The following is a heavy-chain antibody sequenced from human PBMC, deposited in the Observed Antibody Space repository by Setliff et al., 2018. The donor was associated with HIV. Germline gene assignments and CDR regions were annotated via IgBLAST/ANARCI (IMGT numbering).Heavy chain of an antibody. V-gene: IGHV3-21*06. CDR3: ARISTVTVRH. CDR2: ISSSSSNI. CDR1: GFTFGDHA. Sequence: GGSLRLSCTASGFTFGDHAMSWVRQAPGKGLEWVSSISSSSSNIYYADSVEGRFTVSRDSAKNSLYLQMNSLRAEDTAVYYCARISTVTVRHWGQGTLVTVSS. J-gene: IGHJ4*02. D-gene: IGHD2-21*02.